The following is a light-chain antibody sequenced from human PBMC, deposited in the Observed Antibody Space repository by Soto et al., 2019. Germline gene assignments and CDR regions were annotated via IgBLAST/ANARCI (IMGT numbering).Light chain of an antibody. CDR2: EVS. CDR1: SSDIGEYNY. J-gene: IGLJ2*01. Sequence: QSALTQPASVSGSPGQSITISCTGTSSDIGEYNYVSWYQQYPGKAPKLIIYEVSNRPSGVSNRFSGSKSGNTASLTISGLQAEDEADYYCSSYTTSNTLVFGGGTKVTVL. CDR3: SSYTTSNTLV. V-gene: IGLV2-14*01.